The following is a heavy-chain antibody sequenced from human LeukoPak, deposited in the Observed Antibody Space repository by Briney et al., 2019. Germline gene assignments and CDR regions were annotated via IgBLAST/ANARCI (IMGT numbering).Heavy chain of an antibody. D-gene: IGHD3-3*01. J-gene: IGHJ6*03. CDR2: IYPGDSDT. CDR3: ARQKGYDFWSGPNYYYYYMDV. Sequence: GESLKISCKGSGYSVTSYWIGWVRQMPGKGLEWMGIIYPGDSDTRYSPSFQGQVTISADKSISTAYLQWSSLKASDTAMYYCARQKGYDFWSGPNYYYYYMDVWGKGTTVTVSS. CDR1: GYSVTSYW. V-gene: IGHV5-51*01.